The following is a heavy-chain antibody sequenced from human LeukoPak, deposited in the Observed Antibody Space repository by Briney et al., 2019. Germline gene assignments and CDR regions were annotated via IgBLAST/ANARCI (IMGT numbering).Heavy chain of an antibody. CDR3: ARDRYYSDSSGYTPHYFDY. CDR1: GGTFSSYA. Sequence: SVKVSCKASGGTFSSYAISWVRQAPGQGLEWMGGIIPIFGTANYAQKFQGRVTITADESTSAAYMELSSLRSEDTAVYYCARDRYYSDSSGYTPHYFDYWGQGTLVTVSS. CDR2: IIPIFGTA. D-gene: IGHD3-22*01. V-gene: IGHV1-69*13. J-gene: IGHJ4*02.